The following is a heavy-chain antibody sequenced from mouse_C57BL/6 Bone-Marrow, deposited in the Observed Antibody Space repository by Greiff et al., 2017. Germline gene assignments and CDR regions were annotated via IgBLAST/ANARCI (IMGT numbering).Heavy chain of an antibody. CDR2: IYPRSGNT. V-gene: IGHV1-81*01. CDR1: GYTFTSYG. D-gene: IGHD1-1*01. CDR3: ASYYYGSSRFAY. J-gene: IGHJ3*01. Sequence: QVQLKESGAELARPGASVKLSCKASGYTFTSYGISWVKQRTGQGLEWIGEIYPRSGNTYYNEKFKGKATLTADKSSSTAYMELRSLTSENSAVYVCASYYYGSSRFAYWGQGTRVTVSA.